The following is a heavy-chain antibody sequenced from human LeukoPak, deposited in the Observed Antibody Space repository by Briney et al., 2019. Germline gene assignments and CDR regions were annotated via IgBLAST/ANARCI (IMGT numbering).Heavy chain of an antibody. V-gene: IGHV1-8*01. CDR1: GYTFTSHD. J-gene: IGHJ1*01. Sequence: ASVTVSCTASGYTFTSHDINWVRQATGQGLEWMGWMSPNSGDTGYAQKFQGRVTMTSDSSISTAYMELSSLRSEDTAVYYCARDSSDIRSLIAHWGQGTLVTVSS. D-gene: IGHD2-15*01. CDR2: MSPNSGDT. CDR3: ARDSSDIRSLIAH.